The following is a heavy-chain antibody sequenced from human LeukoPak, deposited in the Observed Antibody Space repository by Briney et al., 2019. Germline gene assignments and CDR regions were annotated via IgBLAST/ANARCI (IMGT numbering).Heavy chain of an antibody. D-gene: IGHD3-9*01. CDR1: GGPIIRDGYY. CDR3: ASRNDILTGYVFDF. J-gene: IGHJ4*02. V-gene: IGHV4-39*01. CDR2: IYYSGST. Sequence: PSETLSLTCSVSGGPIIRDGYYWSWIRQHPGKGLEWIGSIYYSGSTSYNPSLKSRVTISVDTSKNQFSLKLTSVTAADTAVYYCASRNDILTGYVFDFWGQGTLVTVSS.